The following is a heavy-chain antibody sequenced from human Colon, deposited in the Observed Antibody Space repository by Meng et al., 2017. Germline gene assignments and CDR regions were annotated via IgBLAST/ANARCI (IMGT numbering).Heavy chain of an antibody. CDR1: GFTFNSYG. D-gene: IGHD1-26*01. J-gene: IGHJ4*02. CDR3: ARDSSLGLDY. Sequence: LKISCVGSGFTFNSYGMHWVRQAPGKGLEWMAVIWSDGSKKNYADSMQARFTISRDNSKNTLYLQMNSLRVEDTAIYYCARDSSLGLDYWGQGTLVTVSS. V-gene: IGHV3-33*08. CDR2: IWSDGSKK.